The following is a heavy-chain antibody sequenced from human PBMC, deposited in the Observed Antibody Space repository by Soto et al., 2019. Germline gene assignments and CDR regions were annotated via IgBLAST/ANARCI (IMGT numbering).Heavy chain of an antibody. V-gene: IGHV3-13*01. CDR1: GFKFSTYE. J-gene: IGHJ6*02. CDR2: IDTAGHT. Sequence: VGSLRLSCAASGFKFSTYEMHWVRQATGKGLEWVSVIDTAGHTYYSGSVKGRFTISRENAENSLYLQMNSLTAGDTAVYYCARERYYGSGSYSYFYGMDVWGQGTTVTVSS. D-gene: IGHD3-10*01. CDR3: ARERYYGSGSYSYFYGMDV.